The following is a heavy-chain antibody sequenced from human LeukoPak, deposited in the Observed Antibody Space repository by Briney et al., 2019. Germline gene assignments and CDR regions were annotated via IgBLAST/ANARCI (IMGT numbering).Heavy chain of an antibody. D-gene: IGHD3-22*01. Sequence: GGSLRLSCAASGFIFSNDAMHWVRQAPGKGLEWVAFIWFDGSNKHYADSVKGRFTISRDNSEDTLYLQMNSLRDEDTAVYYCAIRGYYDTSYSYYYHALDVWGQGTTVTVSS. CDR1: GFIFSNDA. V-gene: IGHV3-30*02. CDR2: IWFDGSNK. CDR3: AIRGYYDTSYSYYYHALDV. J-gene: IGHJ6*02.